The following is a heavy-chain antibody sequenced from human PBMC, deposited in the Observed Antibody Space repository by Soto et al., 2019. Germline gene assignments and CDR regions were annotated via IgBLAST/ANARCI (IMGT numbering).Heavy chain of an antibody. V-gene: IGHV3-30*03. CDR2: ISYDESDN. CDR3: ARDLSVAGPDY. D-gene: IGHD6-19*01. CDR1: GFTFRSYA. J-gene: IGHJ4*02. Sequence: GGSLRLSCAASGFTFRSYAMHWVRQAPGKGLEWVAVISYDESDNYYADSLKGRFTISRDNSKNTLYLQMNSLRGEDTAVYYCARDLSVAGPDYWSQGTLVTVSS.